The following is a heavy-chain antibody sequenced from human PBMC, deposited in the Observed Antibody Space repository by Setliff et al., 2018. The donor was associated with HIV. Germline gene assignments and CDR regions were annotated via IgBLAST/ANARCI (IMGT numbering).Heavy chain of an antibody. CDR1: GFSISGGFY. CDR2: IYRSGST. J-gene: IGHJ3*02. V-gene: IGHV4-38-2*01. Sequence: PSETLSLTCAVSGFSISGGFYWAWIRQPPGKGLEWVGSIYRSGSTYYNPSLKSRVTISVDTSKNQFSLKLTSVTAADTAVYYCARREWLPMPGAFDIWGQGTMVTVSS. CDR3: ARREWLPMPGAFDI. D-gene: IGHD3-3*01.